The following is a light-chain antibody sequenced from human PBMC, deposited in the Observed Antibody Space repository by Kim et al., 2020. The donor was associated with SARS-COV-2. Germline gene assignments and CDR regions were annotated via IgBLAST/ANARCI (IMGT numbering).Light chain of an antibody. V-gene: IGKV1-17*01. CDR2: HAS. J-gene: IGKJ2*01. CDR1: IRND. CDR3: LQHFTCPYT. Sequence: IRNDFAWYQQKRGTAPKRLIYHASHLQTGVPARFSGSGSGTEFTLTISSLQPQDVATYYCLQHFTCPYTFGQGPKLEI.